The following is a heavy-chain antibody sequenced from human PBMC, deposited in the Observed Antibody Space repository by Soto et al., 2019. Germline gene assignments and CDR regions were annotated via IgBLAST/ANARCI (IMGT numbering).Heavy chain of an antibody. D-gene: IGHD6-19*01. CDR3: AIAVAGALDY. CDR2: IWYDGSNK. J-gene: IGHJ4*02. CDR1: GFTFSSYG. Sequence: QVQLVESGGGVVQPGRSLRLSCAASGFTFSSYGMHWVRQAPGKGLEGVAVIWYDGSNKYYADSVKGRFTISRDNSKNTLYLQMISLRAEDTAVYYCAIAVAGALDYWGQGTLVTVSS. V-gene: IGHV3-33*01.